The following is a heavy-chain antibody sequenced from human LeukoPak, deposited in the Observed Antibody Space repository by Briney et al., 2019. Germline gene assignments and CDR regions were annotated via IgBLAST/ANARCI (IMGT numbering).Heavy chain of an antibody. V-gene: IGHV3-21*01. CDR3: ASTQYSSGWYDYGMDV. CDR2: ISSSSYI. CDR1: GFTFSSYW. Sequence: GGSLRLSCAASGFTFSSYWMSWVRQAPGKGLEWVSSISSSSYIYYADSVKGRFTISRDNAKNSLYLQMNSLRAEDTAVYYCASTQYSSGWYDYGMDVWGQGTTVTVSS. D-gene: IGHD6-19*01. J-gene: IGHJ6*02.